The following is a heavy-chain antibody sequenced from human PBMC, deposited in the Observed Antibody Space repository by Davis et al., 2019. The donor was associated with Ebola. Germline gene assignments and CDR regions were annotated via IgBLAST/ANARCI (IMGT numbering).Heavy chain of an antibody. CDR1: GGSISSHY. V-gene: IGHV4-4*08. J-gene: IGHJ4*02. CDR2: IDNSGST. CDR3: ACGYSGAFYPGV. Sequence: GSLRLSCTVSGGSISSHYWSWIRQPPGKGLEWIGNIDNSGSTNYNPSLKSRVDISVDTSKNQISLELNSVTAADTAVYRCACGYSGAFYPGVWGRGTLVTVSS. D-gene: IGHD5-12*01.